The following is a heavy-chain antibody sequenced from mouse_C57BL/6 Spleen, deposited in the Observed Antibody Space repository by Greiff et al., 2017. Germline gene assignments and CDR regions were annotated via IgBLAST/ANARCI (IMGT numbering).Heavy chain of an antibody. CDR2: LSNGGGST. CDR1: GFTFSDYY. CDR3: ARHGYDYSFAY. J-gene: IGHJ3*01. V-gene: IGHV5-12*01. D-gene: IGHD2-4*01. Sequence: EVKLMESGGGLVQPGGSLKLSCAASGFTFSDYYMYWVRQTPEKRLEWVAYLSNGGGSTYYPATVKGRFTISRDNAKNTLYLQMSHLKSEDTAMYYCARHGYDYSFAYWGQGTLVTVSA.